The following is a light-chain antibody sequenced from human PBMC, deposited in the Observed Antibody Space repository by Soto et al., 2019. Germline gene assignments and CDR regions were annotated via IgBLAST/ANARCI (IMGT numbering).Light chain of an antibody. V-gene: IGKV3-20*01. CDR1: QSASSSY. CDR3: QQYGSSPWT. J-gene: IGKJ1*01. Sequence: PGERVTLSWRASQSASSSYLAWYQQKPGQAPRLLIYGASTRATGIPDRCSGRGSGTDFTLTISGLEPEELAVYYCQQYGSSPWTCGQGTKVDI. CDR2: GAS.